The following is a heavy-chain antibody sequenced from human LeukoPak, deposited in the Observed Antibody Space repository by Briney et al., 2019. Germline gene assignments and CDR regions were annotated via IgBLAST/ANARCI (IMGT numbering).Heavy chain of an antibody. Sequence: PGGSLRLSCEVSGFTVSNNYLNWVRQAPGKGLEWVSVTHSDGTTYYADSVKGRFTISRDNSKNTLYLQMNSLRDEDTAVYYCARPSSLDGSGRYYIGYWGQGTLVTVSS. CDR1: GFTVSNNY. CDR2: THSDGTT. D-gene: IGHD3-10*01. V-gene: IGHV3-66*01. J-gene: IGHJ4*02. CDR3: ARPSSLDGSGRYYIGY.